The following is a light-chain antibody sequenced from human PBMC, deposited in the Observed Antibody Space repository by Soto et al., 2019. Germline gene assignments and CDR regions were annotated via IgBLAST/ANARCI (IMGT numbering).Light chain of an antibody. Sequence: EIVMTQSPATLSVSPGERATLSCRASQSVSSNLAWYQQKPGQAPRLLMYGASTRATGIPDRFSGSGSGTEVTLTISSLQSEDFAVYYCQQHNNWPPWTFGQETKVEIK. CDR3: QQHNNWPPWT. J-gene: IGKJ1*01. V-gene: IGKV3-15*01. CDR1: QSVSSN. CDR2: GAS.